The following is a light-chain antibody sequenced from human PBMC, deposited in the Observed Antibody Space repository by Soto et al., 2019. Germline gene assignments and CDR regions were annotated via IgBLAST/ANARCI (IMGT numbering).Light chain of an antibody. CDR3: MQGTHWLYT. CDR1: QSLVYRDGTTH. CDR2: RVS. J-gene: IGKJ2*01. V-gene: IGKV2-30*01. Sequence: DVVMTQSPLSLPVTLGQPASISCRTSQSLVYRDGTTHLNGFQQRQGPSPRRLIYRVSNRDSGVTERFSGSGAGTEFTRNISRVEAEDLGVNYCMQGTHWLYTFGQGTKLEIK.